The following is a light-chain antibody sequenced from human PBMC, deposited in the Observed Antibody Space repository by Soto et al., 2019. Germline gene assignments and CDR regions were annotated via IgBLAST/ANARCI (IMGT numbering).Light chain of an antibody. CDR2: DAS. CDR3: QQYNSYSAT. J-gene: IGKJ5*01. Sequence: EMQMTRSPSTLSXXXXXXVTXXWRASQSISSWLAWYQQKPGKAPKLLIYDASSLESGVPSRFSGSGSGTEFTLTISSLQPDDFATYYCQQYNSYSATFGQGTRLEIK. CDR1: QSISSW. V-gene: IGKV1-5*01.